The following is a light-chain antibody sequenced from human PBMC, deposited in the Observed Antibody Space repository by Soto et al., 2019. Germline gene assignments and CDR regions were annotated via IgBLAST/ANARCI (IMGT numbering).Light chain of an antibody. Sequence: QSVLTQPASVSGSPGQSITISSTGTSSDVGGYNYVSWYQQHPGKAPKLMIYDVSNRPSGVSNRFSGSKSGNTASLTISGLQAEDGADYYCSSYTNSGTLMVFGGGTKLTVL. CDR2: DVS. V-gene: IGLV2-14*01. J-gene: IGLJ2*01. CDR1: SSDVGGYNY. CDR3: SSYTNSGTLMV.